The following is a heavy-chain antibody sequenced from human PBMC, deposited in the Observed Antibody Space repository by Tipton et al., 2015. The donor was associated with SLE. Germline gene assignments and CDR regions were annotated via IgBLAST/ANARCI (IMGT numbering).Heavy chain of an antibody. J-gene: IGHJ4*02. CDR2: INWNGGST. D-gene: IGHD6-13*01. Sequence: SLRLSCAASGFTFDDYGMSWVRQAPGKGLEWVSGINWNGGSTGYADSVKGRFTISRDNAKNSLYLQMNSLRAEDTALYYCAREGRAAAAGHGDYWGQGTLVTVSS. CDR1: GFTFDDYG. CDR3: AREGRAAAAGHGDY. V-gene: IGHV3-20*04.